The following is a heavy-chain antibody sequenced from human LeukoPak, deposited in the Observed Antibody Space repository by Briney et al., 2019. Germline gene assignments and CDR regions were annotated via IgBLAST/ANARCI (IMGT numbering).Heavy chain of an antibody. D-gene: IGHD2-2*01. CDR3: ARRDCSSSGCPYYYYYMDV. V-gene: IGHV1-18*01. Sequence: ASVKVSCKASGYTFTSFGISWVRQAPGQGLEWMGWVTPYNGNTNYAQKVQGRVTMTTDTSTSTAYMELRSLTSDDTAVYYCARRDCSSSGCPYYYYYMDVWGQGTTVTVSS. CDR1: GYTFTSFG. J-gene: IGHJ6*02. CDR2: VTPYNGNT.